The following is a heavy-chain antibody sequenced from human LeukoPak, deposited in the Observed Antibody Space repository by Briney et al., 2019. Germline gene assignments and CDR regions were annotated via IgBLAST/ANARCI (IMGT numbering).Heavy chain of an antibody. CDR1: GHTFTGYY. CDR3: ARGVFGESLES. V-gene: IGHV1-2*02. CDR2: MNPNVGGA. Sequence: ASVKVSCKASGHTFTGYYVYWVRQAPGQGLEWMGWMNPNVGGANFPQKFQGRVTVTSDPAISAAYMELRRLRSDDTAVYYCARGVFGESLESWGQGTLVTVAS. J-gene: IGHJ4*02. D-gene: IGHD3-10*02.